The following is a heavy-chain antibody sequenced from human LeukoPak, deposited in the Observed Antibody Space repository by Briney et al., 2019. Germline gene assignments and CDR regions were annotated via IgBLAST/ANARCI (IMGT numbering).Heavy chain of an antibody. D-gene: IGHD2-8*01. J-gene: IGHJ3*02. CDR1: GGTSSSYT. V-gene: IGHV1-69*02. CDR3: ARALDCTNGVCFGDDAFDI. CDR2: IIPIDGVE. Sequence: SVKVSCKASGGTSSSYTISWVRQAPGQGLEWMGRIIPIDGVENYAQKFQGRVTITADKLTGTAYMELSSLRSEDTAVYYCARALDCTNGVCFGDDAFDIWGQGTMVTVSS.